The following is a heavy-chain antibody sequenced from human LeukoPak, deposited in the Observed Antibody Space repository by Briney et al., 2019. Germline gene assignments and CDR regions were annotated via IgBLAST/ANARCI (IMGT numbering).Heavy chain of an antibody. CDR3: AKEGNGDYYFDY. Sequence: PGGSLRLSCAASGFTFSSYAMSWVRQAPGKGLEWVSAISGSAGSTYYADAVKGRFTITRDNTKTTLYLQMNSLRDEDSAVHYCAKEGNGDYYFDYWGQGNLVTVSS. D-gene: IGHD4-17*01. CDR1: GFTFSSYA. CDR2: ISGSAGST. V-gene: IGHV3-23*01. J-gene: IGHJ4*02.